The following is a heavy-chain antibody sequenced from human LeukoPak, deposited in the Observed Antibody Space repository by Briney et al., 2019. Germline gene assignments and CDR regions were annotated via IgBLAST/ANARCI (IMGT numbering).Heavy chain of an antibody. D-gene: IGHD6-6*01. V-gene: IGHV4-34*01. CDR3: ARGRRGAARRGGYYFDY. CDR2: INHSGST. J-gene: IGHJ4*02. Sequence: PSETLSLTCAVYGGSFSGYYWSWIRQPPGKGLEWIGEINHSGSTNYNPSLKSRVTISVDTSKNQFTLKLSSVTAADTAVYYCARGRRGAARRGGYYFDYWGQGTLVTVSS. CDR1: GGSFSGYY.